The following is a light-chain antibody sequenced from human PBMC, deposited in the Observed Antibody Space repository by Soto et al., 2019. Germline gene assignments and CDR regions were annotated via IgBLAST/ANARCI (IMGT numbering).Light chain of an antibody. CDR1: SSDVGGYNY. Sequence: QSVLTQAPSASGSPGQSVAISCTGTSSDVGGYNYVSWYQQHPGKAPKLMIYEISKRPSGVPDRFSGSKSGNTASLTVSGLQAEDEADYYCSSYAGTHIVFGTGTKVTVL. J-gene: IGLJ1*01. V-gene: IGLV2-8*01. CDR2: EIS. CDR3: SSYAGTHIV.